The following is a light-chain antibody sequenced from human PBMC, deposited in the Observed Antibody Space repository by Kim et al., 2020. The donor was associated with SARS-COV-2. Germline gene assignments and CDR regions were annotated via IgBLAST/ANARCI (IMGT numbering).Light chain of an antibody. CDR2: WYS. V-gene: IGKV4-1*01. J-gene: IGKJ2*01. CDR1: QSVSNK. Sequence: DIVMTQSPDSLAVSLGERATFNCKSSQSVSNKLVWYQQKPGQPPKLLIRWYSDRESGVPDRFSGSGSGTDFTLSISSLQAEDVAVYHCQQYHDLPYTFGQGTKLEIK. CDR3: QQYHDLPYT.